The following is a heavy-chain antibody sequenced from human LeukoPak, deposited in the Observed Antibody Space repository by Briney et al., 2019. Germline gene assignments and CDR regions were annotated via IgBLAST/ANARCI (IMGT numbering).Heavy chain of an antibody. Sequence: GGSLRLSCAASGFTFSSYGMSWVRQAPGKGLEWVSAISGSGGSTYYADSVKGRFTISRDNAKNSLYLQMNSLRAEDTAVYYCVRDDILTGYPTPFDYWGQGTLVTVSS. CDR2: ISGSGGST. D-gene: IGHD3-9*01. CDR1: GFTFSSYG. CDR3: VRDDILTGYPTPFDY. V-gene: IGHV3-23*01. J-gene: IGHJ4*02.